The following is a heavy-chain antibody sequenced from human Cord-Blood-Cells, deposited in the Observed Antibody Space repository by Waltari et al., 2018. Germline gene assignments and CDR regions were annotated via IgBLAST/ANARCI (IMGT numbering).Heavy chain of an antibody. V-gene: IGHV4-34*01. CDR2: INHSGST. CDR3: ARHPYYGSGSYYNYFDY. J-gene: IGHJ4*02. CDR1: GGSFSGYY. Sequence: QVQLQQWGAGLLKPSETLSLPCAVYGGSFSGYYWSWIRQPPGKGLEWIGEINHSGSTNYNPSLKSRVTISVDTSKNQFSLKLSSVTAADTAVYYCARHPYYGSGSYYNYFDYWGQGTLVTVSS. D-gene: IGHD3-10*01.